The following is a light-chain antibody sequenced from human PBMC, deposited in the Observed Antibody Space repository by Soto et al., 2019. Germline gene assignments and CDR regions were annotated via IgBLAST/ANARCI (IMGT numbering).Light chain of an antibody. CDR1: QSVSSN. CDR2: GAS. Sequence: EVVMTQSPATLSVSPGERATLSCRASQSVSSNLAWYQQKPGQTPRLLVYGASTRATGFPARFSGSGSGTEFTLIVSSLQSEDFAVYYCQQYNKWPITFGQGTRLEIK. CDR3: QQYNKWPIT. V-gene: IGKV3-15*01. J-gene: IGKJ5*01.